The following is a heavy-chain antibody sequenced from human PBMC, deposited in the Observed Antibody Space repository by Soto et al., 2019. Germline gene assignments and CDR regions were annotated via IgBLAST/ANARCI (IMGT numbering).Heavy chain of an antibody. D-gene: IGHD2-2*01. CDR2: IIPIFVTA. J-gene: IGHJ6*02. CDR1: GGTFSSYA. CDR3: ARDRGYIVVVPAARGGFYYYGMDV. Sequence: QVQLVQSGAEVKKPGSSVKVSCKASGGTFSSYAISWVRQAPGQGLEWMGGIIPIFVTANYAQKFQGRVTITADESTSTAYMELSSLRAEDTAVYYCARDRGYIVVVPAARGGFYYYGMDVWGQGTTVTVSS. V-gene: IGHV1-69*01.